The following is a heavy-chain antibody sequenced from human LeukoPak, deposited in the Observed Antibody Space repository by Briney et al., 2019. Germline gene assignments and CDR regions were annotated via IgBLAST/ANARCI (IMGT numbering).Heavy chain of an antibody. CDR3: AAAGDSSIFVFDY. D-gene: IGHD3-22*01. V-gene: IGHV1-58*01. J-gene: IGHJ4*02. CDR2: IVVASGNR. CDR1: GFTFTSSA. Sequence: SVKVSCKASGFTFTSSAVQWVRQARGQRLEWIGWIVVASGNRNYAQKFRERVTITRDMSTSTAYMELSSLRSEDTAVYYCAAAGDSSIFVFDYWGQGTLVTVSS.